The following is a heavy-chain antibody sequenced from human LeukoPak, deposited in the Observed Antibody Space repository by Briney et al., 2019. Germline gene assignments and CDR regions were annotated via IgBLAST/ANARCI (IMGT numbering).Heavy chain of an antibody. J-gene: IGHJ5*02. D-gene: IGHD3-16*01. V-gene: IGHV3-30*02. Sequence: PGGSLRLSCVASGFIVKTDGMHWARQAPGKGLEWVAHIRHDGSLIYYSQSAKGRFTISRDNSKNTLYLQMNSLRSDDTAVYYCTRGDDYVSNMRLPHFNWCDPWGQGSLVTVSS. CDR1: GFIVKTDG. CDR2: IRHDGSLI. CDR3: TRGDDYVSNMRLPHFNWCDP.